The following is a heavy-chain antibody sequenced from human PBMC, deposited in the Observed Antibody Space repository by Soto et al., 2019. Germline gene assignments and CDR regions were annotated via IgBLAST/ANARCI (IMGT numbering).Heavy chain of an antibody. CDR3: ARDNIAVAGNVDY. CDR2: IYYSGST. Sequence: SETLSLTCTVSGGSISSGGYYWSWIRQHPGKGLEWTGYIYYSGSTYYNPSLKSRVTISVDTSKNQFSLKLSSVTAEDTAVYYCARDNIAVAGNVDYWGQGTLVTVPS. V-gene: IGHV4-31*03. CDR1: GGSISSGGYY. J-gene: IGHJ4*02. D-gene: IGHD6-19*01.